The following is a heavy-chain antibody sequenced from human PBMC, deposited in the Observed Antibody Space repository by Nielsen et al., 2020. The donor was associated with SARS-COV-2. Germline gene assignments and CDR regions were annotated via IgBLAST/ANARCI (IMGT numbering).Heavy chain of an antibody. CDR3: ARGDLVVVPSPILGLGPLFYYFYLDV. D-gene: IGHD2-2*01. CDR2: VSHSGSI. V-gene: IGHV4-4*02. J-gene: IGHJ6*03. CDR1: GGSVSSNDW. Sequence: SETLSLTCAVSGGSVSSNDWWTWVRQSPGKGLEWIGEVSHSGSINYNPSLKSRVTLSMDKSKRQFSLRLTSVSAADTAVYFCARGDLVVVPSPILGLGPLFYYFYLDVWGKGTTVTVSS.